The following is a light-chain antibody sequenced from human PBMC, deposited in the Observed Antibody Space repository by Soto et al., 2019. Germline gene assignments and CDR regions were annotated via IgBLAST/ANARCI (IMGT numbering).Light chain of an antibody. CDR1: QVIANF. CDR3: QQLNSFPIP. V-gene: IGKV1-9*01. CDR2: GAS. Sequence: IQLTQSPSSLSASVGDRVTISCRASQVIANFLAWYQQKPGKAPKLMIYGASTFQSGVPSRFSGSGSGTDFTLTISSLQPEDFATYYCQQLNSFPIPFGPGTKVDIK. J-gene: IGKJ3*01.